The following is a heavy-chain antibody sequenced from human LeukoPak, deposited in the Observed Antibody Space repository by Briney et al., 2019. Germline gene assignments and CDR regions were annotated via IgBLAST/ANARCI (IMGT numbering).Heavy chain of an antibody. Sequence: GGSLRLSCAASGFTFSSYAMHWVRQAPGKGLEWVAVISYDGSNRYYADSVKGRFTISRDNSKNTLYLQMNSLRAEDTAVYYCARGYRVGATSLDYWGQGTLVTVSS. CDR2: ISYDGSNR. J-gene: IGHJ4*02. CDR1: GFTFSSYA. CDR3: ARGYRVGATSLDY. V-gene: IGHV3-30-3*01. D-gene: IGHD1-26*01.